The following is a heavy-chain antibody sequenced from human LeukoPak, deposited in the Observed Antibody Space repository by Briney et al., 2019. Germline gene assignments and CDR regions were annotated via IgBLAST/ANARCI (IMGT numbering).Heavy chain of an antibody. D-gene: IGHD4-23*01. CDR1: GFTVSSNY. V-gene: IGHV3-53*01. CDR3: ARDLSLGYGGNLRYYYGMDV. Sequence: TGRSLRLSCAASGFTVSSNYMSWVRQAPGKGLEWVSVIYSGGSTYYADSVKGRFTISRDNSKNTLYLQMNSLRAEDTAVYNCARDLSLGYGGNLRYYYGMDVWAKGPRSPSP. CDR2: IYSGGST. J-gene: IGHJ6*02.